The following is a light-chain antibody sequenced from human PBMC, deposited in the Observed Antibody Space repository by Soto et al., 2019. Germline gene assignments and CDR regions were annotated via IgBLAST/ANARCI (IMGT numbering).Light chain of an antibody. V-gene: IGKV3-11*01. CDR2: GAS. Sequence: SVLTQAPATLSLSAGEKDTLSCRASQSVSGSLAWFQQKPGQAPRLLIYGASNRATGIPARFSGSGSGTDFTLTIISLEPEDFAVYYCQQRSNWPFIFGQGTRLEI. CDR1: QSVSGS. J-gene: IGKJ5*01. CDR3: QQRSNWPFI.